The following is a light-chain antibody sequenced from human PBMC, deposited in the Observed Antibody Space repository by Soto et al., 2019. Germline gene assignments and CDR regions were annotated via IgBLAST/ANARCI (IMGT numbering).Light chain of an antibody. V-gene: IGKV1-5*03. CDR1: QPISTW. Sequence: DIQMTQSPSTLSASVGDRVTITCRTSQPISTWLAWYQQKPGKAPNLLIYKASSLESGVPSRFTGSGSGTEFTLTVGSLQPDDFATYYCHQYDTYPLTFGGGTKVEIK. CDR2: KAS. CDR3: HQYDTYPLT. J-gene: IGKJ4*01.